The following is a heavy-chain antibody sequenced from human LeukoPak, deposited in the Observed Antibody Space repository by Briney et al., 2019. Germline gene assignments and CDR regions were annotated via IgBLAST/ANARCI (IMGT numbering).Heavy chain of an antibody. D-gene: IGHD4-11*01. V-gene: IGHV1-69*13. Sequence: GASVKVSCKASGGTFSSYAISWVRQAPGQGLEWMGGIIPIFGTANYAQKFQGRVTITADESTSTAYMELSSLRAEDTAVYYCARESQSASSWDSNFDSWGQGTLVTVSS. CDR1: GGTFSSYA. CDR2: IIPIFGTA. J-gene: IGHJ4*02. CDR3: ARESQSASSWDSNFDS.